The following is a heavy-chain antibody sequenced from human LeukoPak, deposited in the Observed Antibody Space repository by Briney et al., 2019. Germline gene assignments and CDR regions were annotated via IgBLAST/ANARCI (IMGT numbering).Heavy chain of an antibody. V-gene: IGHV3-30*02. CDR3: AKRGIKGRGSSGYLDY. Sequence: GGTLRLSCAASGFTLSSSGMHWVRQAPGKGLEWVAFIRYDGSNQYYADSVKGRFTISRDNSKNALYLQMNSLRADGTAVYYCAKRGIKGRGSSGYLDYWGQGTLVTVSS. J-gene: IGHJ4*02. CDR1: GFTLSSSG. CDR2: IRYDGSNQ. D-gene: IGHD3-22*01.